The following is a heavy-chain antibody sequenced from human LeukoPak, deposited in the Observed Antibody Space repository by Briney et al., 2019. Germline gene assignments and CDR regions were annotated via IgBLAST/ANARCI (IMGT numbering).Heavy chain of an antibody. V-gene: IGHV4-39*01. D-gene: IGHD4-17*01. CDR1: GGSISSSSYY. CDR2: IYYSGST. Sequence: SETLSLTCTVSGGSISSSSYYWGWIRQPPGKGLEWIGSIYYSGSTYYNPSLKSRVTISVDTSKNQFSLKLSSVTAADTAVYYCARHRSTTVTTGLDYWGQGTLVTVSS. J-gene: IGHJ4*02. CDR3: ARHRSTTVTTGLDY.